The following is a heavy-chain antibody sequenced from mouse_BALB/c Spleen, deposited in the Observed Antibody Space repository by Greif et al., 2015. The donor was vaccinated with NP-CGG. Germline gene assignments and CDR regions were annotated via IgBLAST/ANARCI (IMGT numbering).Heavy chain of an antibody. Sequence: VQLQQSGAELAKPGASVKMSCKASGYTFTSYWMHWVKQRPGQGLEWIGYINPSTGYTEYNQKFKDKATLTADKSSSTAYMQLSSLTSEDSAVYYCAREDYGSSPYYFDYWGQGTTLTVSS. V-gene: IGHV1-7*01. J-gene: IGHJ2*01. CDR3: AREDYGSSPYYFDY. CDR1: GYTFTSYW. CDR2: INPSTGYT. D-gene: IGHD1-1*01.